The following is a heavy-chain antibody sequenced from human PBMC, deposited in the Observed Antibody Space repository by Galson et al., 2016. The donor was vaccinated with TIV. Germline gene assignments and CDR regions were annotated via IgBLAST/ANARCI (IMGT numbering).Heavy chain of an antibody. D-gene: IGHD3-22*01. CDR3: ARVVTSTSPFDD. CDR1: GYNFRSYW. CDR2: IFPNDSDI. V-gene: IGHV5-51*03. J-gene: IGHJ4*02. Sequence: QSGAEVKKPGESLKISCKDSGYNFRSYWIAWVRQMPGKGFEWLGIIFPNDSDIRYSPYFRGPVTMSADKSISTAYLQWSSLKASDTAMYFCARVVTSTSPFDDWGQGTLVTVSS.